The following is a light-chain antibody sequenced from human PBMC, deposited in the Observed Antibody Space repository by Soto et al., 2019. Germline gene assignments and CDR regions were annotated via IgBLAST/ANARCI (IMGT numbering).Light chain of an antibody. CDR2: GAS. V-gene: IGKV3-15*01. Sequence: EIVMTQSPATLSVSAGERATLSCRASQSISSSNLACYQRKPGQAPGLLIYGASSRSTGIPARFSGSGSGTEFTLTISSLQSEDFAVSYSQQYNNRPPYTLGQGTKVDIK. CDR1: QSISSSN. CDR3: QQYNNRPPYT. J-gene: IGKJ2*01.